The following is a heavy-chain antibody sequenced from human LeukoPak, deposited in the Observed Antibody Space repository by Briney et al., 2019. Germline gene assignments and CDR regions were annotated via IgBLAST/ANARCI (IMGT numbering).Heavy chain of an antibody. Sequence: GESLKISCKGSGYSFTSYWIGWVRQMPGKGLEWMGIIYPGDSDTRYSPSFQGQVTISADKSISTAYLQWSSLKASDTAMYYCARHVTSRRAGYVANHEEEYSSSPGFDYWGQGTLVTVSS. J-gene: IGHJ4*02. CDR1: GYSFTSYW. V-gene: IGHV5-51*01. CDR3: ARHVTSRRAGYVANHEEEYSSSPGFDY. D-gene: IGHD6-6*01. CDR2: IYPGDSDT.